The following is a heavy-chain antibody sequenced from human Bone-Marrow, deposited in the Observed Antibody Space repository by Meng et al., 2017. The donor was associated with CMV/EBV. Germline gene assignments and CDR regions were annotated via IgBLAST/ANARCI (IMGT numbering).Heavy chain of an antibody. D-gene: IGHD3-16*01. CDR1: GFTFSHHR. V-gene: IGHV3-30-3*01. Sequence: GESLKISCAASGFTFSHHRIHWVRQTPGKGLEWVAVIPYDGINKYYADSVKGRFTISSDNSKSTVFLQMNSRRAEDTAVYYCARDGGGWFDPGGQGTLVAVSS. CDR2: IPYDGINK. J-gene: IGHJ5*02. CDR3: ARDGGGWFDP.